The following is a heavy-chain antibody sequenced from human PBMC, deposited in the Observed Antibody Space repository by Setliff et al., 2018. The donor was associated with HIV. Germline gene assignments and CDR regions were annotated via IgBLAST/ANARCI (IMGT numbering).Heavy chain of an antibody. CDR3: ARAGMGALRSLFDY. CDR2: VYYDGTT. Sequence: SETLSLTCTVSGGSINRIDYYWGWIRQSPGKGLEWIGNVYYDGTTYYNPSLKSRVTLSVDTSKNQFSLELSSVTAADTAIYYCARAGMGALRSLFDYWGQGTLVTVSS. V-gene: IGHV4-39*01. D-gene: IGHD1-26*01. CDR1: GGSINRIDYY. J-gene: IGHJ4*02.